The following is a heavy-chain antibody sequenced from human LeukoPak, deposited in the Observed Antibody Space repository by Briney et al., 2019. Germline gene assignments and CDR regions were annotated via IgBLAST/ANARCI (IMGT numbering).Heavy chain of an antibody. Sequence: GGSLRLSCAASGFTFNKFWMSWVRQAPGKGLEWVANIKEDGSGEYYVDSVKGRFTISRDNANNSLYLRMNSLRADDTAVYYCARDLEAAGRLDYFDYWGQGTLVTVSS. CDR2: IKEDGSGE. V-gene: IGHV3-7*05. CDR1: GFTFNKFW. CDR3: ARDLEAAGRLDYFDY. D-gene: IGHD3-10*01. J-gene: IGHJ4*02.